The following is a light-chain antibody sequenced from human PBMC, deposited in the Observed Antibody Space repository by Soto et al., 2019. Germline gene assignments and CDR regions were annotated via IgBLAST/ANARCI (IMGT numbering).Light chain of an antibody. J-gene: IGKJ4*01. CDR1: QSVRND. V-gene: IGKV3-11*01. CDR2: SAS. Sequence: EIVLTQSPATLSLSPGERATLSCRASQSVRNDLVWYHQKPGPAPRVLIYSASNRATGIPARFSGSGSGTDFTLTISSLEPEDFAVYYCQQRTNWPPTFGGGTKVEMK. CDR3: QQRTNWPPT.